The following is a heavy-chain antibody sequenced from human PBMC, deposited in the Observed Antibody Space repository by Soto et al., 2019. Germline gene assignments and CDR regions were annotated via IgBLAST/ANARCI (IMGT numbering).Heavy chain of an antibody. J-gene: IGHJ4*02. CDR1: GYTFTSYA. V-gene: IGHV1-3*01. Sequence: ASVKVSCKASGYTFTSYAMHWVRQAPGQRLEWMGWINAGNGNTKYSQKFQGRVTITRDTSASTAYMELSSLRSEDTAAYYCAREACTNGVCPWQYFDYWGQGTLVTVSS. CDR2: INAGNGNT. CDR3: AREACTNGVCPWQYFDY. D-gene: IGHD2-8*01.